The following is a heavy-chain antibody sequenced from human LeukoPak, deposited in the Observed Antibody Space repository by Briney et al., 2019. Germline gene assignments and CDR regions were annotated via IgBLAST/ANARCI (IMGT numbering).Heavy chain of an antibody. CDR3: ARGRPDRIAAVVGNFDY. D-gene: IGHD6-13*01. J-gene: IGHJ4*02. Sequence: SVTLSLTCAVSGGSISSSNWWSWVRQPPGKGLEWIGEIYHSGSTNYNPSLKSRVTISVDTSKNQFSLKLSSVTAADTAVYYCARGRPDRIAAVVGNFDYWGQGTLVTVSS. CDR1: GGSISSSNW. V-gene: IGHV4-4*02. CDR2: IYHSGST.